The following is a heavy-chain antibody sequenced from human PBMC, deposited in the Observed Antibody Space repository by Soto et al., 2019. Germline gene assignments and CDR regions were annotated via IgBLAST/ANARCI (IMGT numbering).Heavy chain of an antibody. CDR3: ARDRDRVADK. V-gene: IGHV1-18*01. CDR1: GYTFNTYG. J-gene: IGHJ3*01. CDR2: INAYNGNS. D-gene: IGHD2-15*01. Sequence: QVHLVQSGPEVKKPGASVKVSCKASGYTFNTYGITWVRQAPGQGLEWMAWINAYNGNSIYAQNFQGRVIGTADSSPYPADREMLGRTSDDTAVYLGARDRDRVADKRGLGTMVTVSS.